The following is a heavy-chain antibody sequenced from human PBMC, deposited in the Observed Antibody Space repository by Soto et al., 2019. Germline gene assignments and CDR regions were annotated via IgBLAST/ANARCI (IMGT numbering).Heavy chain of an antibody. D-gene: IGHD3-16*01. Sequence: SLRLSCAVSGFTFYDNAIHWGRQSPEKCLEWVSGINWKSDIGYADSVKGRFTISRDNAENSLYLQMNSLRAEDTALYYCAISQDRGGRTTFIYWGQGTQVTVSS. CDR3: AISQDRGGRTTFIY. V-gene: IGHV3-9*01. CDR1: GFTFYDNA. CDR2: INWKSDI. J-gene: IGHJ4*02.